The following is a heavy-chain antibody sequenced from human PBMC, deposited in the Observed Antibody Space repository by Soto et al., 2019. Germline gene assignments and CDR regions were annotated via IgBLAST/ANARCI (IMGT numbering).Heavy chain of an antibody. Sequence: QVQLVESGGGVVQPGRSLRLSFAASGFTFSIYGMHCVRQAPGKGLEWVAVIWYDGSNENYADSVKGRFTISRDNSKNTLYLQMNSLRAEDTALYYCARDRRGSGWYDYFDYWGQGTLVTVSS. CDR1: GFTFSIYG. D-gene: IGHD6-19*01. J-gene: IGHJ4*02. CDR3: ARDRRGSGWYDYFDY. V-gene: IGHV3-33*01. CDR2: IWYDGSNE.